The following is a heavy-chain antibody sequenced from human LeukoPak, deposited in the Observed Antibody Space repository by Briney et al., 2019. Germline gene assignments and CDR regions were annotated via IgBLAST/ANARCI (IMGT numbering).Heavy chain of an antibody. D-gene: IGHD6-19*01. Sequence: GRSLRLSCAASGFTFSSYGMHWVRQAPGKGLEWVAVIWYDGSNKYYADSVKGRFTISRDNSKNTLYLQMNSLRAEDTAVYYCAKSVAVAGMFDYWGQGTLVTVSS. J-gene: IGHJ4*02. V-gene: IGHV3-33*06. CDR2: IWYDGSNK. CDR1: GFTFSSYG. CDR3: AKSVAVAGMFDY.